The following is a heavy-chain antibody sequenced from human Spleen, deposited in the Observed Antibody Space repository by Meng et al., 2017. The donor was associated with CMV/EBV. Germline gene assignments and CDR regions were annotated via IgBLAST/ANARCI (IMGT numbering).Heavy chain of an antibody. Sequence: LSLTCAAAGFRFSDHWMTWIRQAPGKGLEWISSITFSSRIIYSADSLKGRFTISRDNAKNSLYLQMDSLRPEDTAVYYCARDKDFWSGLDCWGQGTLVTVSS. CDR3: ARDKDFWSGLDC. D-gene: IGHD3-3*01. V-gene: IGHV3-11*01. CDR2: ITFSSRII. CDR1: GFRFSDHW. J-gene: IGHJ4*02.